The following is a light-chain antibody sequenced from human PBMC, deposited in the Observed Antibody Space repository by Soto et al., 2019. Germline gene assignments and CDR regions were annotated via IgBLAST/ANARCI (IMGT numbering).Light chain of an antibody. CDR3: CSYAGSYSEV. CDR2: DVS. Sequence: QSALTQPRSVSGSPGQSVTISCTGTSSDVGGYNYVSWYQQHPGKAPKLMIYDVSKRPSGVPDRFSGSKSGNTASLTISGLQAEDEADYYCCSYAGSYSEVFGGGNKVTVL. J-gene: IGLJ2*01. V-gene: IGLV2-11*01. CDR1: SSDVGGYNY.